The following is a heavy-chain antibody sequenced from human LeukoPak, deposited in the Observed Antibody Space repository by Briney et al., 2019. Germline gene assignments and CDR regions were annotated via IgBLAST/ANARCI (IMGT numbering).Heavy chain of an antibody. V-gene: IGHV3-30*02. CDR3: AKDIWVTTYYYYLDV. J-gene: IGHJ6*03. CDR2: IRYDGTNE. CDR1: GFTFSSCG. D-gene: IGHD4-17*01. Sequence: PGGSLRLSCAASGFTFSSCGMHWVRQAPGKGLEWAAFIRYDGTNENYADSVQGRFTVSRDNSKNTLYLRMNSLRAEDTAVYYCAKDIWVTTYYYYLDVWGKGTTVTVSS.